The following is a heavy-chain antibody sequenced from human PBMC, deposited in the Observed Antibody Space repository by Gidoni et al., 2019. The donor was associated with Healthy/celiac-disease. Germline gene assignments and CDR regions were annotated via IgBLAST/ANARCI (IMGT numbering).Heavy chain of an antibody. V-gene: IGHV3-21*01. CDR3: ARSGVLTDYYYYYMDV. CDR1: GFPFSSDS. CDR2: ISSGSSYI. Sequence: EVQLVESGGGLVKPGGSLRLSCAASGFPFSSDSMNWVRQAPGKGLERVSSISSGSSYIYYADSVKGRFTISRDNAKNSLYLQMNSLRAEDTAVYYCARSGVLTDYYYYYMDVWGKGTTVTVSS. D-gene: IGHD3-10*01. J-gene: IGHJ6*03.